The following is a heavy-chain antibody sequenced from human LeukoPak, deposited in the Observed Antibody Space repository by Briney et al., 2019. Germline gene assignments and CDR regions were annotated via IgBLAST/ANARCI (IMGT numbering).Heavy chain of an antibody. J-gene: IGHJ4*02. CDR2: INPNSGGA. CDR3: ARNGIAVAGYDY. Sequence: ASVKVSCKASGYTFTGYYMHWVRQAPGQGLEWMGWINPNSGGANDAQKFQGRVTLTRDTSISTAYMELSRLRPDDTAVYYCARNGIAVAGYDYWGQGTVITVSS. V-gene: IGHV1-2*02. CDR1: GYTFTGYY. D-gene: IGHD6-19*01.